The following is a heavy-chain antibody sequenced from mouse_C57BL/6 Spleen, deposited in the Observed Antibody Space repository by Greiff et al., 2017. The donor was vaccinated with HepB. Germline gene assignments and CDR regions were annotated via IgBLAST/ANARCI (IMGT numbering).Heavy chain of an antibody. J-gene: IGHJ3*01. CDR3: ARERSYDGYYGFAY. V-gene: IGHV1-4*01. CDR1: GYTFTSYT. D-gene: IGHD2-3*01. CDR2: INPSSGYT. Sequence: VQLQQSGAELARPGASVKMSCKASGYTFTSYTMHWVKQRPGQGPEWIGYINPSSGYTKYNQKFKDKATLTADKSSSTAYMQLSSLTSEDSAVYYCARERSYDGYYGFAYWGQGTLVTVSA.